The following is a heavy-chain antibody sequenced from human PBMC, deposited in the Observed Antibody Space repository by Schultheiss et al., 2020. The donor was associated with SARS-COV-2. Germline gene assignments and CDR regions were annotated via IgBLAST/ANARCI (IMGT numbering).Heavy chain of an antibody. J-gene: IGHJ4*02. V-gene: IGHV4-38-2*01. Sequence: SETLSLTCAVSGYSISSGYYWGWIRQPPGKGLEWIGYIYYSGSTNYNPSLKSRVTISVDTSKNQFSLKLSSVTAADTAVYYCASADIAVAGGYWGQGTLVTVSS. CDR3: ASADIAVAGGY. CDR1: GYSISSGYY. CDR2: IYYSGST. D-gene: IGHD6-19*01.